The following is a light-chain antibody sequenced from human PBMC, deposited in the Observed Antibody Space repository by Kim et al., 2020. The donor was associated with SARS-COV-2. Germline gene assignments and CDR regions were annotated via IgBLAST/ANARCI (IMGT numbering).Light chain of an antibody. CDR3: NSRDSNNDVV. CDR2: GKN. Sequence: SSEPTQDPVVSVALGQTVRITCQGDSLRTYYATWYQLKPGQAPILHIYGKNNRPSGIPDRFSGSTSGNTASLTITGTQAGDEADCYCNSRDSNNDVVFGGGTQLTVL. V-gene: IGLV3-19*01. CDR1: SLRTYY. J-gene: IGLJ2*01.